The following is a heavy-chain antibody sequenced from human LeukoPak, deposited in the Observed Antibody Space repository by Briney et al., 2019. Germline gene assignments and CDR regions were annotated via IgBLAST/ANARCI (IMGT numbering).Heavy chain of an antibody. CDR1: GGSISNYY. J-gene: IGHJ3*02. V-gene: IGHV4-59*01. CDR2: ISYSGNT. D-gene: IGHD3-22*01. CDR3: ARGADYYDSSGYYYLPSDI. Sequence: PSETLSLTCTVSGGSISNYYWSWIRQPPGKGLEWIGYISYSGNTNYNPSLKSRVTISVDTSKNQFSLKLSSVTAADTAVYYCARGADYYDSSGYYYLPSDIWGQGTMVTVSS.